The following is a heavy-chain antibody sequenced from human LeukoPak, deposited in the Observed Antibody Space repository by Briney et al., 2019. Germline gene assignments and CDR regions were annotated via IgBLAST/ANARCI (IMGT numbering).Heavy chain of an antibody. J-gene: IGHJ6*03. Sequence: PGGSLRLSCPASGFTFSSYSVNWVPQAPGKGLEWVSYISSSSSTIYYADSVKGRFTISRDNAKNSLYLQMNSLRAEDTAVYYCARAVAGYYYYMDVWGKGTTVTVSS. CDR3: ARAVAGYYYYMDV. CDR1: GFTFSSYS. D-gene: IGHD6-19*01. CDR2: ISSSSSTI. V-gene: IGHV3-48*01.